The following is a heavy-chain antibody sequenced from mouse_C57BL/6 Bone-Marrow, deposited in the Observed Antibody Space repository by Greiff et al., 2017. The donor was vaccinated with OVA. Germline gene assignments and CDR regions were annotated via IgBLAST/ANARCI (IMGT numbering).Heavy chain of an antibody. V-gene: IGHV5-9*01. D-gene: IGHD6-5*01. CDR2: ISGGGGNT. CDR3: AQHPPIPGKNFFDY. CDR1: GFTFSSYT. J-gene: IGHJ2*01. Sequence: EVKLVESGGGLVKPGGSLKLSCAASGFTFSSYTMSWVRQTPEKRLEWVATISGGGGNTYYPDSVKGRFTISRDNAKNTLYLQMSSLRSEDTALYYCAQHPPIPGKNFFDYWGQGTTLTVSS.